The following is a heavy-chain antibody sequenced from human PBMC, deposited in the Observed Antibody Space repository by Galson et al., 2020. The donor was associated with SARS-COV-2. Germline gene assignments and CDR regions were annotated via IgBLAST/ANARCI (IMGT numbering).Heavy chain of an antibody. D-gene: IGHD3-10*01. CDR2: VKSKSDGQTT. V-gene: IGHV3-15*01. CDR1: GFTFSNTW. J-gene: IGHJ3*02. Sequence: GESLKISCAASGFTFSNTWMSWVRQAPGKGLEWVGRVKSKSDGQTTDYAAPVKGRFTISRDDSKNTLYLQMNSLKTEDTAVYYCTTYTADVSIWFGEVDSFDIWGQGTKVTVSS. CDR3: TTYTADVSIWFGEVDSFDI.